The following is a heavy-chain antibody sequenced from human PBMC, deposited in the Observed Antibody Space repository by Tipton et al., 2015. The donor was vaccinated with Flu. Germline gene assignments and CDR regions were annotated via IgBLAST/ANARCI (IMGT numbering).Heavy chain of an antibody. D-gene: IGHD2/OR15-2a*01. CDR1: GYTFSSFY. CDR3: AVVSPYGH. CDR2: INPNYGEA. V-gene: IGHV1-18*01. J-gene: IGHJ4*02. Sequence: QLVQSGGELRKPGASVTVSCKASGYTFSSFYINWVRQAPGQGLEWLGWINPNYGEAGFAQRFQGRVSMTTDTSTTTVYMELRSLRSDDTAMYFCAVVSPYGHWGQGTLVTVSS.